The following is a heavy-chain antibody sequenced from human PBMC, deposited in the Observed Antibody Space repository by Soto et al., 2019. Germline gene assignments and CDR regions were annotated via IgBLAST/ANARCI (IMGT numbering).Heavy chain of an antibody. CDR2: FFLILGMA. V-gene: IGHV1-69*02. J-gene: IGHJ5*02. CDR3: ARSLHHHLITMVRGESFPFDP. CDR1: GGTFSSYT. Sequence: QVQLVQSGAEVKKPGSSVRVSCKASGGTFSSYTISWVQQAPGQGLEWLGGFFLILGMANYAQKFQGRVTITADKSTSTAYMELSSLRSEDPAVYYCARSLHHHLITMVRGESFPFDPWGQGTLVTVSS. D-gene: IGHD3-10*01.